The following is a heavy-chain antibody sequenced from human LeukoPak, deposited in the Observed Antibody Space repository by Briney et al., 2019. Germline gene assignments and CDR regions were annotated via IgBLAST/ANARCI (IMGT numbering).Heavy chain of an antibody. J-gene: IGHJ4*02. Sequence: SETLSLTCTVSGYSISSGYYWGWIRQPPGKGLEWIGYIYHTGRTYFNPSLKSQFSISVDTSKNQFSLSLRSVTAADTAVYYCARQIAAAGYFDYWGQGSLVTVSS. D-gene: IGHD6-13*01. CDR3: ARQIAAAGYFDY. CDR2: IYHTGRT. CDR1: GYSISSGYY. V-gene: IGHV4-38-2*02.